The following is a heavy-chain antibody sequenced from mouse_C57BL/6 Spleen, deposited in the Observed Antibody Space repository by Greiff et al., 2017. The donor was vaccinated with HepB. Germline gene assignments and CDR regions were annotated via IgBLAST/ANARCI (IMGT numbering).Heavy chain of an antibody. V-gene: IGHV1-52*01. CDR2: IDPSDSET. J-gene: IGHJ4*01. CDR3: AREGAGTGDYYAMDY. CDR1: GYTFTSYW. Sequence: QVQLQQPGAELVRPGSSVKLSCKASGYTFTSYWMHWVKQRPIQGLEWIGNIDPSDSETHYNQKFKDKATLTVDKSSSTAYMQLSSLTSEDSAVYYCAREGAGTGDYYAMDYWGQGTSVTVSS. D-gene: IGHD4-1*01.